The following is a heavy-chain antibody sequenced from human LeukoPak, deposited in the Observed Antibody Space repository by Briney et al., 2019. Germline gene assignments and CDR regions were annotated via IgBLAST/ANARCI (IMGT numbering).Heavy chain of an antibody. CDR2: THPDGSEK. Sequence: PVGSLRLSRVGYVFSPSNAWMNWVRQAPGKGVEWVASTHPDGSEKFYVDSVKGRFTISRDNAKDSLYLQMNSLRAEDTAVYYCARDRGYTSFDYWGQGTLVTVSS. J-gene: IGHJ4*02. CDR3: ARDRGYTSFDY. D-gene: IGHD5-18*01. CDR1: VFSPSNAW. V-gene: IGHV3-7*01.